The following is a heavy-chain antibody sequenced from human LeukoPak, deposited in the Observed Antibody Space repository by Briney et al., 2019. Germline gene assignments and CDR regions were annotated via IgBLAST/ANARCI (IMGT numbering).Heavy chain of an antibody. D-gene: IGHD3-10*01. J-gene: IGHJ4*02. CDR2: IYHSGST. Sequence: SGTLSLTCAVSGGSISSSNWWSWVRQPPGKGLEWIGEIYHSGSTNYNPSLKSRVTISVDKSKNQFSLKLSSVTAADTAVYYCARKGTYYYGSGTPAIDYWGQGTLVTVSS. V-gene: IGHV4-4*02. CDR3: ARKGTYYYGSGTPAIDY. CDR1: GGSISSSNW.